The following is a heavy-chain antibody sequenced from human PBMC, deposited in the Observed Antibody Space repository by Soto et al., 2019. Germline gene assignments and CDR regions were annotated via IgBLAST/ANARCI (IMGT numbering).Heavy chain of an antibody. D-gene: IGHD6-13*01. J-gene: IGHJ3*02. V-gene: IGHV5-51*01. CDR3: ARLTGIAAAPGAFHI. CDR2: IYPGDSDT. CDR1: GYSFTSYW. Sequence: ESVKTCWQGSGYSFTSYWIGWVRQMPGKGLEWMGIIYPGDSDTRYSPSFQGQVTISADKSISTAYLQWSSLKASDTAMYYCARLTGIAAAPGAFHIWGQGTMVNVSS.